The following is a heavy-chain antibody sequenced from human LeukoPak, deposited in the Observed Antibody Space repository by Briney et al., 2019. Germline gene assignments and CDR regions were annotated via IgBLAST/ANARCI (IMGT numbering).Heavy chain of an antibody. CDR2: ISAYNGNS. Sequence: ASVKVSCKASGYTFTSYSINWVRQAPGQGLEWMGWISAYNGNSHYTQKFQGRVTMTTDTSTSTAYMELRSLRSDDTAVYYCARLYSGYDQYYYYYYMDVWGKGTTVTISS. D-gene: IGHD5-12*01. J-gene: IGHJ6*03. V-gene: IGHV1-18*01. CDR3: ARLYSGYDQYYYYYYMDV. CDR1: GYTFTSYS.